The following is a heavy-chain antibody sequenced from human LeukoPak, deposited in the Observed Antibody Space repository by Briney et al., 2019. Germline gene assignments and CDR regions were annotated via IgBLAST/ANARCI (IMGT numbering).Heavy chain of an antibody. D-gene: IGHD3-9*01. CDR3: ARERAYDILTGYYFDY. V-gene: IGHV1-69*05. CDR2: IIPIFGTA. Sequence: SVKVSCKASGGTFSSYAISRVRQAPGQGLEWMGGIIPIFGTANYAQKFQGRVTITTDESTSTAYMELSSLRSEDTAVYYCARERAYDILTGYYFDYWGQGTLVTVSS. J-gene: IGHJ4*02. CDR1: GGTFSSYA.